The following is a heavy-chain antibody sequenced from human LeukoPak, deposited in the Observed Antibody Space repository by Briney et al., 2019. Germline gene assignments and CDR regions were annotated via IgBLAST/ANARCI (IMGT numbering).Heavy chain of an antibody. CDR2: IWYDGSNK. J-gene: IGHJ6*02. D-gene: IGHD3-10*01. V-gene: IGHV3-33*01. Sequence: PARSLRLSCAASGFTFSSYGMHWVRQAPAKGLDLVAVIWYDGSNKYYADSVKGRFTISRDNSKNTLYLQMNSLRADDTAVYYCARVDYTKRLWFGELSYYYYSGMDVWGQGATVTVSS. CDR1: GFTFSSYG. CDR3: ARVDYTKRLWFGELSYYYYSGMDV.